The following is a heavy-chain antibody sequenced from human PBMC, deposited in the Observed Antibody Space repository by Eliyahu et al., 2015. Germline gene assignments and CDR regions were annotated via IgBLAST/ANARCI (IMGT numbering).Heavy chain of an antibody. D-gene: IGHD3-22*01. Sequence: QVQLVQSGAEVKKPGASVKVSCKASGYTFTSXXXHWVRQAPGQRVXGVGWINAGNGNTKXSQKFQGRVTITRDTXASTAYMELSSLRSEDTAVYYCARGGGHYYDSSGYYGDWYFDLWGRGTLVTVSS. CDR1: GYTFTSXX. CDR3: ARGGGHYYDSSGYYGDWYFDL. CDR2: INAGNGNT. J-gene: IGHJ2*01. V-gene: IGHV1-3*01.